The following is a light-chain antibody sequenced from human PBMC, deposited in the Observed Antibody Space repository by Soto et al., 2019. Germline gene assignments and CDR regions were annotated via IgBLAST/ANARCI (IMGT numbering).Light chain of an antibody. CDR2: KAS. V-gene: IGKV1-5*03. J-gene: IGKJ1*01. CDR1: ERIGSW. CDR3: QQYSRYSPWA. Sequence: DIQMTQSPSTLSASVGDRVTITCRASERIGSWVAWYQQKPGKAPKLLIYKASSLQSGVPSRFSGSGSGTQFTLTINNLQPDDFATYYCQQYSRYSPWAFGQGTKVEIK.